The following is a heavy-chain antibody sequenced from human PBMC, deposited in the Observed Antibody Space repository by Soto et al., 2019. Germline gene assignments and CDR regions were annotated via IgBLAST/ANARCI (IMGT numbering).Heavy chain of an antibody. V-gene: IGHV5-51*01. J-gene: IGHJ6*03. CDR3: ARIYYDFWSGYGHGYYYYYMDV. D-gene: IGHD3-3*01. CDR2: IYPGDSDT. Sequence: GESLKISCKGSGYSFTSYWIGWVRQMPGKGLEWMGIIYPGDSDTRYSPSFQGQVTISADKSISTAYLQWSSLKASDTAMYYCARIYYDFWSGYGHGYYYYYMDVWGKGTTVTVSS. CDR1: GYSFTSYW.